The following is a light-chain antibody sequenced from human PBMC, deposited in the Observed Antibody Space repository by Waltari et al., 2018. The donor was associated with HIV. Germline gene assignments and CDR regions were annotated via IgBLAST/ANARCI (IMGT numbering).Light chain of an antibody. J-gene: IGKJ2*01. CDR2: GAS. V-gene: IGKV3-20*01. Sequence: EIVLTQSPGTLSLSPGEGVTLSCRASQIINNNLLAWYQQKPGQGTRLLIWGASNRVTGIPGRFSGSGSGTDFTLTISRLEPEDFAVYYCQQYGASYVFGQGTKLETK. CDR1: QIINNNL. CDR3: QQYGASYV.